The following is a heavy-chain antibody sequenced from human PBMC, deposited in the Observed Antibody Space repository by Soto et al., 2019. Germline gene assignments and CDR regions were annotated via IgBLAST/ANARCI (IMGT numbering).Heavy chain of an antibody. Sequence: QVQLVQSGDEVKKPGSSVKVSCKASGGTFSSYTISWVRQAPGQGLEWMGRIIPILGIANYAQKFQGRVTITADKSTSTAYMELSSLRSEETAVYYCAIRSEYDFWSGYPPFDFWGQGTLVTVSS. D-gene: IGHD3-3*01. CDR3: AIRSEYDFWSGYPPFDF. V-gene: IGHV1-69*02. J-gene: IGHJ4*02. CDR1: GGTFSSYT. CDR2: IIPILGIA.